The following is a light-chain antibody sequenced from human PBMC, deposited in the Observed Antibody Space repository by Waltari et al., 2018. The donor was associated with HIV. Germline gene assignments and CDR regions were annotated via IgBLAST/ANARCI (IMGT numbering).Light chain of an antibody. J-gene: IGKJ1*01. Sequence: EVVMAQSPATLSVSPGERATLSCRASQSLSSNLAWYHQRPGQAPRLLIYGASTRATGIPARFSGGGSGTEFTLTIGSLQSEDFGVYYCQQYNNWPRTFGQGTKVEIQ. V-gene: IGKV3-15*01. CDR3: QQYNNWPRT. CDR2: GAS. CDR1: QSLSSN.